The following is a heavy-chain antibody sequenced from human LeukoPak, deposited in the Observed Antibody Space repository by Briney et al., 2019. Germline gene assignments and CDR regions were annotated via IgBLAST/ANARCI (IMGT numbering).Heavy chain of an antibody. D-gene: IGHD2-2*03. J-gene: IGHJ4*02. CDR1: GYNRSGGKE. Sequence: GYNRSGGKECGCLRQPPEKKQKWIGSIYYSGSTYYNPSLKSRVTISVDTSKNQFSLKLSSVTAADTAVYYCARVGGYCSSTSCYALDYWGQGTLVTVSS. V-gene: IGHV4-39*07. CDR2: IYYSGST. CDR3: ARVGGYCSSTSCYALDY.